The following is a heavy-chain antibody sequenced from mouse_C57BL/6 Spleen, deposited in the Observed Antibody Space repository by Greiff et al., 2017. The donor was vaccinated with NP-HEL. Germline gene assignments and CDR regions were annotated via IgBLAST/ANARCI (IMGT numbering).Heavy chain of an antibody. J-gene: IGHJ2*01. CDR3: ASIYYGNYVGY. V-gene: IGHV1-42*01. Sequence: VQLQQSGPELVKPGASVKISCKAFGYSFTGYYMNWVKQSPEKSLEWIGEINPSTGGTTYNQKFKAKATLTVDKSSSTAYMQLKSLTSEDSAVYYCASIYYGNYVGYWGQGTTLTVSS. D-gene: IGHD2-1*01. CDR1: GYSFTGYY. CDR2: INPSTGGT.